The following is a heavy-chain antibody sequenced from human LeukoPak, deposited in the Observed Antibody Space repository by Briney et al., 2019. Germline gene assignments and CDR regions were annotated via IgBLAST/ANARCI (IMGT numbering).Heavy chain of an antibody. V-gene: IGHV3-7*01. Sequence: PGGSLRLSCAASGFTFSSYEMNWVRQAPGKGLEWVANIKQDGSEKYYVDSVKGRFTISRDNAKNSLYLQMNSLRAEDTAVYYCARDRYYYGSGSYWDYYYMDVWGKGTTVTVSS. D-gene: IGHD3-10*01. CDR3: ARDRYYYGSGSYWDYYYMDV. CDR2: IKQDGSEK. CDR1: GFTFSSYE. J-gene: IGHJ6*03.